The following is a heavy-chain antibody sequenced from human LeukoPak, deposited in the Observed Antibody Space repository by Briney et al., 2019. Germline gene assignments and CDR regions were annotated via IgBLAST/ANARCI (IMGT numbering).Heavy chain of an antibody. J-gene: IGHJ5*02. CDR3: ARPPAAGLLNWFDP. V-gene: IGHV3-30*03. CDR2: ISYDGSNK. Sequence: SLRLSCAASGFTFSSYGMHWVCQAPGKGLEWVAVISYDGSNKYYADSVKGRFTISRDNSKNTLYLQMNSLRAEDTAVYYCARPPAAGLLNWFDPWGQGTLVTVSS. CDR1: GFTFSSYG. D-gene: IGHD6-13*01.